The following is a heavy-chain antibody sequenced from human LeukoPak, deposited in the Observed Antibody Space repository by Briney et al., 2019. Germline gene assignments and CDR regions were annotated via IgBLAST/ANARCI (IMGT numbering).Heavy chain of an antibody. CDR3: ARQVSDYFYYYIDV. V-gene: IGHV4-39*01. Sequence: PSETLSLTCTVSGDSISSSDYYWGWIRQPPGKGLEWIGIIYYSASASASASTYYNPSLKSRVTISEDTSKNRFSLMLTSVTAADTAVYYCARQVSDYFYYYIDVWGEGTTVIVSS. CDR1: GDSISSSDYY. J-gene: IGHJ6*03. CDR2: IYYSASASASAST.